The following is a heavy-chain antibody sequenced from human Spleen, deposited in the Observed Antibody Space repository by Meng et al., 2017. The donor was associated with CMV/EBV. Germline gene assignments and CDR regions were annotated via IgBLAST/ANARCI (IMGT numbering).Heavy chain of an antibody. D-gene: IGHD1-26*01. CDR2: ISTSNANT. V-gene: IGHV1-18*01. CDR1: GYTFPSYG. J-gene: IGHJ1*01. Sequence: SGYTFPSYGIRWVRQAPGQGLEWMGSISTSNANTNYAQKLQGRVTMTTGTSTSTAFMELRSLRSDDTAVYSCAREAVGAPGGEYFQHWGQGTLVTVSS. CDR3: AREAVGAPGGEYFQH.